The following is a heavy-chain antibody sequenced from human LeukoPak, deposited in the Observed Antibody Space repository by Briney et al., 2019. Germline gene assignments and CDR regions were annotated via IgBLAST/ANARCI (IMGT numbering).Heavy chain of an antibody. J-gene: IGHJ4*02. CDR2: INPNSGGT. CDR3: ARGRDLDCSSASCSMFDY. V-gene: IGHV1-2*02. D-gene: IGHD2-2*01. CDR1: GYTFTGYY. Sequence: AASVKVSCKASGYTFTGYYMHWVRQAPGQGLEWMGWINPNSGGTKYAQKVQGRVTMTRDTSINTAYMELSSLTSDDTAVYYCARGRDLDCSSASCSMFDYWGQGTLVTVSS.